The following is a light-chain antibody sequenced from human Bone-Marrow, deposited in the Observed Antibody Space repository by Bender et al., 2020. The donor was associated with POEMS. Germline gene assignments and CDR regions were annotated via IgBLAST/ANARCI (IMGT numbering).Light chain of an antibody. CDR3: QVWDNSSDLGV. V-gene: IGLV2-11*01. CDR1: SSDAG. J-gene: IGLJ2*01. CDR2: DVR. Sequence: QSALTQPRSVSGSPGQSVTISCTGASSDAGVSWYQLHPGKAPKFMIFDVRNRPSGVSSRFSGSKSGNTAALTISRVEAGDEADYYCQVWDNSSDLGVFGGGTRLTVL.